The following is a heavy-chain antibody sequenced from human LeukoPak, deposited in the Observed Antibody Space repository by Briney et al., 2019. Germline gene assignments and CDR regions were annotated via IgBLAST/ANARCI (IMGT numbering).Heavy chain of an antibody. CDR3: VSPRSGVGIDY. CDR2: IYPRDSDT. J-gene: IGHJ4*02. D-gene: IGHD3-10*01. Sequence: GESLEISCRGSGYTFSSYWIGWVRQMPGKGLEYMGIIYPRDSDTRYSPSFQGQVPTSADKSIFTAYLQWLTLKPSDTAMSYCVSPRSGVGIDYSGEGTLVTVFS. V-gene: IGHV5-51*01. CDR1: GYTFSSYW.